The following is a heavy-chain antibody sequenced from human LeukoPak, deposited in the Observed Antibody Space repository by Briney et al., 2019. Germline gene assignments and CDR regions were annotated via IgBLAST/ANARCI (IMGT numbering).Heavy chain of an antibody. CDR3: ARTIAQYSNTWLYYYYGLDV. D-gene: IGHD1-7*01. CDR2: ISAGSEDS. J-gene: IGHJ6*02. Sequence: GGFLRLSCTASGFTFGGYAMSWVRQAPGKGLEWVSSISAGSEDSYYADSVKGRFTISRDNSKSTLYLQMNSLRADDTAVYYCARTIAQYSNTWLYYYYGLDVWGQGTTVTVSS. V-gene: IGHV3-23*01. CDR1: GFTFGGYA.